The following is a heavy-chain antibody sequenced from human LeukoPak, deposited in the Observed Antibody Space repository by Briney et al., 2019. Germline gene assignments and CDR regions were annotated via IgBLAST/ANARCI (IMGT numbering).Heavy chain of an antibody. CDR2: IHPNSGGT. Sequence: ASVKVSCKASGYTFTGHYMHWVRQAPGQGLEWMGWIHPNSGGTNYAQKCQGRVTMTSDTSISTAYMDLSRLRSADTAMYYRARDVGHCSGGSCYPSCVDYWGQGTLVTVSS. D-gene: IGHD2-15*01. CDR1: GYTFTGHY. CDR3: ARDVGHCSGGSCYPSCVDY. J-gene: IGHJ4*02. V-gene: IGHV1-2*02.